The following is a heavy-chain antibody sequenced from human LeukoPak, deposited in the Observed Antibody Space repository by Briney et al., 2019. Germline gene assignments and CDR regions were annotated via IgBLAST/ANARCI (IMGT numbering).Heavy chain of an antibody. CDR3: ARDLRGSGSYLSY. V-gene: IGHV1-69*13. D-gene: IGHD1-26*01. J-gene: IGHJ4*02. Sequence: ASVKVSCKASGGTFSSYAISWVRQAPGQGLEWMGGIIPIFGTADYAQKFQGRVTITADESTSTAYMELSSLRSEDTAVYYCARDLRGSGSYLSYWGQGTLVTVSS. CDR1: GGTFSSYA. CDR2: IIPIFGTA.